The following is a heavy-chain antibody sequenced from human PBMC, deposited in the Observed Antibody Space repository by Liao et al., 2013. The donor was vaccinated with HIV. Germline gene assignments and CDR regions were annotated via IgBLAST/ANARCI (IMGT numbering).Heavy chain of an antibody. V-gene: IGHV4-61*02. J-gene: IGHJ3*01. CDR3: ARGSKRRRAFDV. D-gene: IGHD6-6*01. CDR2: IYTSGNT. CDR1: GGSINRGSYY. Sequence: QVQLQESGPGLVKPSQTLSLTCTVSGGSINRGSYYWTWIRQPAGKGLEWIGRIYTSGNTNYNPSLKSRVSISLDSSNNQFSLKLTSVTAADTAAYYCARGSKRRRAFDVWGPGTLVTVSS.